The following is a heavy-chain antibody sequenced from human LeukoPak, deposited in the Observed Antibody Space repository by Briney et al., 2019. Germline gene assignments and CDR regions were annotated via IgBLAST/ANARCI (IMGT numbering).Heavy chain of an antibody. CDR1: GFTFSSYA. Sequence: PGGSLRLSCAASGFTFSSYAMSGVGQAPGKGLEGVAAISGTGGSTYYADSVKGRFTIYRDNSKHTLYLQMHSLRAEDTAVYSCAAFGTTGIFDYWGQGTLVTVSS. V-gene: IGHV3-23*01. CDR3: AAFGTTGIFDY. D-gene: IGHD1-1*01. CDR2: ISGTGGST. J-gene: IGHJ4*02.